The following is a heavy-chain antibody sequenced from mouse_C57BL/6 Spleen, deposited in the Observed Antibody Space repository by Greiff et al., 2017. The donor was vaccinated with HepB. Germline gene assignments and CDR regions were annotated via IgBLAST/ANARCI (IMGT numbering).Heavy chain of an antibody. J-gene: IGHJ3*01. CDR2: IDPNSGGT. CDR1: GYTFTSYW. CDR3: ATYYYGSRGAWFAY. D-gene: IGHD1-1*01. Sequence: QVQLQQSGAELVQPGASVKLSCKASGYTFTSYWMHWVKQRPGRGLEWIGRIDPNSGGTKYNEKFKSKATLTVDKPSSTAYMQLSSLTSEDSAVYYSATYYYGSRGAWFAYWGQGTLVTVSA. V-gene: IGHV1-72*01.